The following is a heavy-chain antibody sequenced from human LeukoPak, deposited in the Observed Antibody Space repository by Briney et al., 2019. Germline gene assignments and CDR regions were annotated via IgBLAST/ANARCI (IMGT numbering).Heavy chain of an antibody. CDR3: ARAGIAVAGPTPYNWFDP. V-gene: IGHV1-18*01. D-gene: IGHD6-19*01. CDR2: ISAFNGNT. Sequence: ASVKVSCKASGYTFTSYGISWVRQAPGQGLEWMGWISAFNGNTNYAQKLQGRVTMTTDTSTSTAYMELRSLRSDDTAVYYCARAGIAVAGPTPYNWFDPWGQGTLVTVSS. J-gene: IGHJ5*02. CDR1: GYTFTSYG.